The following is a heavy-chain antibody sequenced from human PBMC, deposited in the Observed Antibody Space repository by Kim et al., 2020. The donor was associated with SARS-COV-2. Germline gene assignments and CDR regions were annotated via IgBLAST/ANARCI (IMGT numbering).Heavy chain of an antibody. CDR2: INHSGST. Sequence: SETLSLTCAVYGGSFSGYYWSWIRQPPGKGLEWIGEINHSGSTNYNPSLKSRVTISVDTSKNQFSLKLSSVTAADTAVYYCVGRGTSGEFDYWGQGTLVTVSS. CDR1: GGSFSGYY. CDR3: VGRGTSGEFDY. V-gene: IGHV4-34*01. J-gene: IGHJ4*02. D-gene: IGHD2-2*01.